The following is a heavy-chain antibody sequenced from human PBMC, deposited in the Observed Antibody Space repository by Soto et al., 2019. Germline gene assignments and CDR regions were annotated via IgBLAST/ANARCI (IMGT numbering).Heavy chain of an antibody. CDR3: AGVSSTIRRGC. CDR2: ISSSSSAK. J-gene: IGHJ4*02. V-gene: IGHV3-48*01. D-gene: IGHD6-25*01. Sequence: EVQLVESGGGLVQPGGSLRLSCAASGFTFSNHGMNWVRQAPGKGLEWVSYISSSSSAKYYAGSVKGRVTISRDNAENSLYLHKNSLRVEDTAVYYWAGVSSTIRRGCWGQGTFVIVGS. CDR1: GFTFSNHG.